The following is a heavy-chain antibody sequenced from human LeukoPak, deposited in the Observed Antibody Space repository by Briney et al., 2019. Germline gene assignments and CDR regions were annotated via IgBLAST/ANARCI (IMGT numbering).Heavy chain of an antibody. V-gene: IGHV1-69*04. Sequence: ASVKVSCKASGGTFSSYAISWVRQAPGQGLEWMGRIIPILGIANYAQKFQGRVTITADESTSTAYMELSSLRSEDTAVYYCARPNYYGSGAPPPFDAFDIWGQGTMATVSS. CDR1: GGTFSSYA. D-gene: IGHD3-10*01. J-gene: IGHJ3*02. CDR3: ARPNYYGSGAPPPFDAFDI. CDR2: IIPILGIA.